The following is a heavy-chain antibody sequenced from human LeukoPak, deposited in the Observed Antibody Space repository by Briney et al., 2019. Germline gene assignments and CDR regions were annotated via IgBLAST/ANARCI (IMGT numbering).Heavy chain of an antibody. V-gene: IGHV4-38-2*01. CDR1: GYSISSGYY. CDR3: ARHYDILTGYYY. CDR2: IYHSGST. J-gene: IGHJ4*02. D-gene: IGHD3-9*01. Sequence: SETLSLTCAVSGYSISSGYYWGWIRQPPGKGLEWIGSIYHSGSTYYNPSLKSRATISVDTSKNQFPLKLSSVTAADTAVYYCARHYDILTGYYYWGQGTLVTVSS.